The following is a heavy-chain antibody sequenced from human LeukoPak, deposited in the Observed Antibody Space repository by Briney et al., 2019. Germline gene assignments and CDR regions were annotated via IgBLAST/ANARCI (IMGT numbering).Heavy chain of an antibody. CDR3: AKERSYYDSSGEFDY. J-gene: IGHJ4*02. D-gene: IGHD3-22*01. Sequence: GGSLRLSCAASGFTFSDYYMSWIRQAPGKGLEWVSYISSSGSTIYYADSVKGRFTISRDNAKNSLYLQMNSLRAEDTAVYYCAKERSYYDSSGEFDYWGQGTLVTVSS. V-gene: IGHV3-11*04. CDR2: ISSSGSTI. CDR1: GFTFSDYY.